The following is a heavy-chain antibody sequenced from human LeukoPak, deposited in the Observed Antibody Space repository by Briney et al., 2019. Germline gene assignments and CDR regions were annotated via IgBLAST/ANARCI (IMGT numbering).Heavy chain of an antibody. CDR3: GAPLQQWLVPGGGTFDF. Sequence: AAVNVSCKDSGYTFTGYYMHWVRQAPGQGLEWMGWINPNTGGTNPAQKFQDRVTMTWDTSISTAYMELSRLKPDDTAVYYCGAPLQQWLVPGGGTFDFWGQGTLVTVSS. J-gene: IGHJ4*02. D-gene: IGHD6-19*01. CDR2: INPNTGGT. V-gene: IGHV1-2*02. CDR1: GYTFTGYY.